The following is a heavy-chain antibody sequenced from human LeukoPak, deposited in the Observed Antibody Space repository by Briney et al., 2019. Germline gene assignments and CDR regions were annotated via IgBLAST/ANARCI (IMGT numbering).Heavy chain of an antibody. CDR2: INPDSGGT. CDR3: ARESNYYDISDYYQGDAFDI. CDR1: GYTFTGYY. Sequence: ASVKVSCKASGYTFTGYYMHWVRQAPGQGLEWMGWINPDSGGTNYAQKFQGRVTMTRDTSISTAYMELSRLRSDDTAVYYCARESNYYDISDYYQGDAFDIWGQGTMVTVSS. V-gene: IGHV1-2*02. D-gene: IGHD3-22*01. J-gene: IGHJ3*02.